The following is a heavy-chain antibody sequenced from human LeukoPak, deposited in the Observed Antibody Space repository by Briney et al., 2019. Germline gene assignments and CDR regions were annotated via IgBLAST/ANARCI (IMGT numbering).Heavy chain of an antibody. Sequence: ASVRVSCKASGGTFSRYAISWVRQAPGQGLEWMGRIIPILGIANYAQKFQGRVTITADKSTSTAYMELSSLRSEDTAVYYCARGGYYYDSSGYFDYWGQGTLVTVSS. V-gene: IGHV1-69*04. CDR1: GGTFSRYA. CDR3: ARGGYYYDSSGYFDY. CDR2: IIPILGIA. D-gene: IGHD3-22*01. J-gene: IGHJ4*02.